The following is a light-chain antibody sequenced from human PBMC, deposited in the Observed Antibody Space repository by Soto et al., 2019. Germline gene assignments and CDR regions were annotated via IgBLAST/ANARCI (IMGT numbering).Light chain of an antibody. CDR3: QQSYTTPIT. V-gene: IGKV1-39*01. CDR2: AAS. J-gene: IGKJ5*01. Sequence: DIQMTQSPSSLSASVGDRVIITCRASQTISSHLNWYRQKPGKAPNLLVYAASSLQSGVPSRFTGSGSGTDFTLTISSLQPEDFATYFCQQSYTTPITFGQGTRLEIK. CDR1: QTISSH.